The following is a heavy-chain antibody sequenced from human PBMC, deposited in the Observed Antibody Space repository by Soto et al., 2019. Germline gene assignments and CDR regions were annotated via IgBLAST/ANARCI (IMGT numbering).Heavy chain of an antibody. V-gene: IGHV4-31*03. CDR1: GGFVDSGGYY. CDR2: MRYSGSS. CDR3: AIPEGDPRHFGDYGMSGLGAFDI. Sequence: QVQLQESGPGLVKPSRTLTLTCTVSGGFVDSGGYYWTWIRHLPGTGLEWIGYMRYSGSSYYNPSLERRVTMSFDHSKNNFSLQLSSVTAAVTAVYYCAIPEGDPRHFGDYGMSGLGAFDIWGQGTMVTVSS. J-gene: IGHJ3*02. D-gene: IGHD4-17*01.